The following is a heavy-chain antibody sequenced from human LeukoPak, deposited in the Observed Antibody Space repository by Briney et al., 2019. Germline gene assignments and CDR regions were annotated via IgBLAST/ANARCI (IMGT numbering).Heavy chain of an antibody. Sequence: SETLSLTCTVSGDSISSSSYYWGWIRQPPGKGLEWIGNIYYSGSTYYNPSLKSRVTISVDTSKNQFSLKLNSVTAADTAVYYCGRIAVAKFDYWGQGTLVTVSS. D-gene: IGHD6-19*01. J-gene: IGHJ4*02. CDR1: GDSISSSSYY. CDR3: GRIAVAKFDY. V-gene: IGHV4-39*01. CDR2: IYYSGST.